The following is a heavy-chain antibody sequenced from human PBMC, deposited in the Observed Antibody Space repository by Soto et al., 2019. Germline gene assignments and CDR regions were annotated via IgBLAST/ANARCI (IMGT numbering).Heavy chain of an antibody. V-gene: IGHV3-66*01. CDR3: AKSYMRYGGSGTYYGMDV. D-gene: IGHD4-17*01. J-gene: IGHJ6*02. Sequence: GGSLRLSCAASGLSVSSNDMSWVRQAPGKGLECVSIIYSADNTFYVDSVKGRFIISRDNSKNTVYLQMNSLRADDTAVYYCAKSYMRYGGSGTYYGMDVWGQGTTVTSP. CDR2: IYSADNT. CDR1: GLSVSSND.